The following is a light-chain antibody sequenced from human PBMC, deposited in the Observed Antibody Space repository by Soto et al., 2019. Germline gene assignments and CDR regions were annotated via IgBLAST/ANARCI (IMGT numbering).Light chain of an antibody. Sequence: EIVLTQSPATLSLSPGERATLSCRASQSVGNYLAWHQQKAGQAPRLLIYDASNRATGIPARFSGSGSGTDFTLTISSLEPEDFAVYYCQQRSNWPTFGQGTRLEIK. CDR1: QSVGNY. J-gene: IGKJ5*01. CDR2: DAS. CDR3: QQRSNWPT. V-gene: IGKV3-11*01.